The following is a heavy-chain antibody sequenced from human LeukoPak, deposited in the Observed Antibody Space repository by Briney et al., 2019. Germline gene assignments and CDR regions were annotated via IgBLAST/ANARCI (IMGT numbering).Heavy chain of an antibody. Sequence: GGSLRLSCAASGFTFSNYWMHWVRQAPGKGLVWVSRIRGDGSMTNYADSVKGRFTISRDNAKNTLYLQMNSLRLEDTAVYYCARENLAAAADYWGQGTVVTVSS. CDR3: ARENLAAAADY. J-gene: IGHJ4*02. CDR1: GFTFSNYW. V-gene: IGHV3-74*01. CDR2: IRGDGSMT. D-gene: IGHD6-25*01.